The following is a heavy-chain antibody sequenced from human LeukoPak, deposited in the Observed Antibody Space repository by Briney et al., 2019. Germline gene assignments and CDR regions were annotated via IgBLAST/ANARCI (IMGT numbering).Heavy chain of an antibody. D-gene: IGHD5-24*01. V-gene: IGHV4-34*01. J-gene: IGHJ4*02. CDR1: GGSFSGYY. CDR3: ARGRGYNSFDY. CDR2: INHSGST. Sequence: PSETLSLTCAVYGGSFSGYYWSWLRQPPGKGLEWIGEINHSGSTNYNPSLKSRVTTSVDTSKNQFSLKLSSVTAADTAVYYCARGRGYNSFDYWGQGTLVTVSS.